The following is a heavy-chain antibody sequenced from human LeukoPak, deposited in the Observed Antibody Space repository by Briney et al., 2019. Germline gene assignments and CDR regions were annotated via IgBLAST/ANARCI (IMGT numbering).Heavy chain of an antibody. Sequence: GGSLRLSCAASGFTFSSFWMTWVRQAPGKGLEWVANIKEDGGEGYYVDSVKGRFTVSRDNAKNSLYLQLTSLRAEDTAVYYCATRYCTISACRASSYKSFDVWGQGTMVTVPS. J-gene: IGHJ3*01. CDR1: GFTFSSFW. CDR2: IKEDGGEG. D-gene: IGHD2-8*01. V-gene: IGHV3-7*01. CDR3: ATRYCTISACRASSYKSFDV.